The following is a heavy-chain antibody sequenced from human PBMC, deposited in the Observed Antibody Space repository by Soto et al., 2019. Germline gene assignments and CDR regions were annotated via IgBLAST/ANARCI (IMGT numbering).Heavy chain of an antibody. D-gene: IGHD5-12*01. V-gene: IGHV4-4*02. CDR3: ARAAGGGYNHGYFQH. CDR2: IYHSGST. Sequence: QVQLQESGPGLVKPSGTLSLTCAVSGGSISSSNWWSWVRQPPGKGLEWIGEIYHSGSTNYNPSLQSRVTISVDKSKNQFSLKLSSVTAADTAVYYCARAAGGGYNHGYFQHWGQGTLVTVSS. CDR1: GGSISSSNW. J-gene: IGHJ1*01.